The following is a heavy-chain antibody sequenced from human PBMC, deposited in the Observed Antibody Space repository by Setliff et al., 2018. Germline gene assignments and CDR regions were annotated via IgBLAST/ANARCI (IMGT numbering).Heavy chain of an antibody. CDR3: AKCGRFAPSGWFQYVDS. CDR1: GFTFSNYA. CDR2: ITVSGNT. J-gene: IGHJ4*02. V-gene: IGHV3-23*01. D-gene: IGHD6-19*01. Sequence: PGGSLRLSCAASGFTFSNYAMTWVRQAPGKGLEWVSAITVSGNTHYADSVKGRFTTSRDNSKNTLSLQMDNLRAEDTATYYCAKCGRFAPSGWFQYVDSWAQGTLVTVSS.